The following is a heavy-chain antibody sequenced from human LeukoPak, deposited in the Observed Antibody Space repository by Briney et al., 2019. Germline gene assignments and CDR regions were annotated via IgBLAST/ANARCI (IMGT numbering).Heavy chain of an antibody. CDR1: GGTFSSDA. D-gene: IGHD3-3*01. J-gene: IGHJ4*02. CDR2: IIPIFGTA. CDR3: ARSSLFGVVTGYFDY. Sequence: SVKVSCKASGGTFSSDAISWVRQAPGQGLEWMGRIIPIFGTANYAQKFQGRVTITTDESTSTAYMELSSLRSEDTAVYYCARSSLFGVVTGYFDYWGQGTLVTVSS. V-gene: IGHV1-69*05.